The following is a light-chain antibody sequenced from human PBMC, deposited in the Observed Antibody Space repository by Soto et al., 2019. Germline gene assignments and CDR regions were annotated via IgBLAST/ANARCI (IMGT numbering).Light chain of an antibody. Sequence: DIQLTQSPSFLSASVGDRVTITCRASQSISSWLAWYQQKPGKAPKLLIYDASNLGSGVPSRFSGSGSGTDFTLTISGLQPDDFTTYYCQQYTSYSRAFGQGTKVDIK. J-gene: IGKJ1*01. V-gene: IGKV1-5*01. CDR1: QSISSW. CDR3: QQYTSYSRA. CDR2: DAS.